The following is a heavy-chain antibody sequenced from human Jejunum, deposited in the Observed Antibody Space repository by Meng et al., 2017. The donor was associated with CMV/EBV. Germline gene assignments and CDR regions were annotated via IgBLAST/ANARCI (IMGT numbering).Heavy chain of an antibody. J-gene: IGHJ5*02. CDR3: ARDGYGGDAGGLWFDP. CDR2: TYYTGVP. V-gene: IGHV4-30-4*08. CDR1: GSTSSGDSY. Sequence: GSTSSGDSYCCWLRQPPGRGLGWSGITYYTGVPSYTPSLKSRLTLSVDNSKSPFSLNLKSVTAADTAVYYCARDGYGGDAGGLWFDPWGQGTLVTVSS. D-gene: IGHD2-21*02.